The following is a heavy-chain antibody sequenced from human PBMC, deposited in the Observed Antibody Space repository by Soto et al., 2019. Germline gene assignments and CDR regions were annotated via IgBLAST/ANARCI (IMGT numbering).Heavy chain of an antibody. CDR2: INRDGNEK. V-gene: IGHV3-7*03. J-gene: IGHJ4*02. Sequence: VGSLRLSCAASGFTFSSYWMSWVRQAPGKGLQWVANINRDGNEKYYVDSLKGRFTISRDNAENSLYLQMNTLRAEDTAVYYCARAPDGSGSYYYFDGWGQGTLVTVSS. CDR3: ARAPDGSGSYYYFDG. D-gene: IGHD3-22*01. CDR1: GFTFSSYW.